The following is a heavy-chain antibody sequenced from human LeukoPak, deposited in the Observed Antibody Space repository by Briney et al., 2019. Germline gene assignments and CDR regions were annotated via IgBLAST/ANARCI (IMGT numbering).Heavy chain of an antibody. J-gene: IGHJ4*02. D-gene: IGHD6-19*01. Sequence: PGGSLRLSCAASVLTFSGYGIHWVRQAPGKGLEWVAFLSYDGINKFYADSVKGRFTLSGDRSQNTLYLPKNPPRADDTAVYYCARGLYTNGWYYFHYWGQGTLVSVSS. CDR1: VLTFSGYG. CDR2: LSYDGINK. V-gene: IGHV3-33*05. CDR3: ARGLYTNGWYYFHY.